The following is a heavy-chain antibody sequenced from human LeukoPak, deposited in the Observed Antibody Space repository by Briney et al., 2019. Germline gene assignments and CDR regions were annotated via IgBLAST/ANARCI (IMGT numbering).Heavy chain of an antibody. CDR2: IYPGDSDT. Sequence: GEYLKISCKGSGYSFTSYWIGWVRQMPGKGLEWMGIIYPGDSDTRYSPSFQGQVTISADKSISTAYLQWSSLKASDTAMYYCARVGYCSGGSCHKAFDIWGQGTMVTVSS. V-gene: IGHV5-51*01. D-gene: IGHD2-15*01. CDR1: GYSFTSYW. J-gene: IGHJ3*02. CDR3: ARVGYCSGGSCHKAFDI.